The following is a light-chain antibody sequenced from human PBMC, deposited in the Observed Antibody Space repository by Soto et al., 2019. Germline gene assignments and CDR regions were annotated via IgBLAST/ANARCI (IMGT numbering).Light chain of an antibody. CDR1: ISDVGIYNY. V-gene: IGLV2-14*01. CDR2: QVT. Sequence: QYVLTQPSAVSGSPGQSITISCTGTISDVGIYNYASWYQQHPGKAPKLMIYQVTNRPSGVSNRFSGSKSGNTASLTISGLQAEDEADYYRSSYTGSTNYVFGTGTKVTVL. J-gene: IGLJ1*01. CDR3: SSYTGSTNYV.